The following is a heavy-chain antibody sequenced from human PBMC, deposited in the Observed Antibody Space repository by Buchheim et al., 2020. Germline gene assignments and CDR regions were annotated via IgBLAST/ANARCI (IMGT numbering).Heavy chain of an antibody. Sequence: EVQLVESGGGLVQPGGSLRLSCAASGFTFSSYSMNWVRQAPGKGLEWVSYISSSSSTIYYADSVKGRFTISRDNAKNSLYLQMNSLRAEDTAVYCCARMRGSGYARVYYYYYGMDVWGQGTT. CDR2: ISSSSSTI. CDR1: GFTFSSYS. D-gene: IGHD5-12*01. J-gene: IGHJ6*02. V-gene: IGHV3-48*01. CDR3: ARMRGSGYARVYYYYYGMDV.